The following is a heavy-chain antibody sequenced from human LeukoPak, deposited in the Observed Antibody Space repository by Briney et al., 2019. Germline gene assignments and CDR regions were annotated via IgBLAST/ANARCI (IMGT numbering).Heavy chain of an antibody. CDR2: ISSSGNNI. CDR3: ARVTYAVPDY. Sequence: PGGSLRLSGAASGFTFSSYEMNWVRQAPGKGLEWVSYISSSGNNIYFADSVKGRFTISRDNAKNSLFLQMNSLRAEDTAVYYCARVTYAVPDYWGQGTLVTVSS. V-gene: IGHV3-48*03. CDR1: GFTFSSYE. D-gene: IGHD2/OR15-2a*01. J-gene: IGHJ4*02.